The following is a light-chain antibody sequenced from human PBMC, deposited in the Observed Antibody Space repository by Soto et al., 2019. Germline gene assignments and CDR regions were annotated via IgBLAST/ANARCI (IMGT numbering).Light chain of an antibody. CDR2: GAS. J-gene: IGKJ2*01. CDR3: HQYGSLYT. CDR1: QSVSSSY. Sequence: EIVLTQSPGTLSLSPGERATLSCRASQSVSSSYLAWYQQKPGQAPRLLIYGASSRATGIPDRFSGSGSGTYFTLTISRLAHEDVAVYYCHQYGSLYTFGQGTKLEIK. V-gene: IGKV3-20*01.